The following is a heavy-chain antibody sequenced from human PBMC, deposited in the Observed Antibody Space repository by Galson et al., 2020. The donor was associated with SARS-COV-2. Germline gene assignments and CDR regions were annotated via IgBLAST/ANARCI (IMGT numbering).Heavy chain of an antibody. J-gene: IGHJ3*01. V-gene: IGHV3-13*01. Sequence: TGGSLRLSCVSSGFTLSMYDMHWVRQATGRGLEWVAAIGTGGDTYYPYSVKGPFTISRENAKNSLYLQMNSLGVEDTAVYYCARRKFGSKSYSHAFDVWGHGTVVTVSS. D-gene: IGHD1-26*01. CDR2: IGTGGDT. CDR1: GFTLSMYD. CDR3: ARRKFGSKSYSHAFDV.